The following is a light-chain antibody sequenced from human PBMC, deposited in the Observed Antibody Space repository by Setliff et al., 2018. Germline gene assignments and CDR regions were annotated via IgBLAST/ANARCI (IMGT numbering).Light chain of an antibody. Sequence: QSALTQPASVSGSPGQSITISCTGTSSDVGGYNYVSWYQQHPGKAPKLIIYDVSNRPSGVSYRFSGSKSGNTASLTISGLQAEDEADYYFSSYTSSTTPYVFAAGTKGTVL. V-gene: IGLV2-14*03. CDR2: DVS. J-gene: IGLJ1*01. CDR1: SSDVGGYNY. CDR3: SSYTSSTTPYV.